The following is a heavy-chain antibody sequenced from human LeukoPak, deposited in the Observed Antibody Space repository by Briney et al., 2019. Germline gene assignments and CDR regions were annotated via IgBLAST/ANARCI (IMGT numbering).Heavy chain of an antibody. D-gene: IGHD1-1*01. Sequence: SETLSLTCTVSGGSISSGGYYWSWIRQPPGKGLEWIGYIYHSGSTYYNPSLKSRVTISVDRSKNQFSLKLSSVTAADTAVYYCARDLPGRGFDYWGQGTLVTVSS. CDR2: IYHSGST. V-gene: IGHV4-30-2*01. J-gene: IGHJ4*02. CDR3: ARDLPGRGFDY. CDR1: GGSISSGGYY.